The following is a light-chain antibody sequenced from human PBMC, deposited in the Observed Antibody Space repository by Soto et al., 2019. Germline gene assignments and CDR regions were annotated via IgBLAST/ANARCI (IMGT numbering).Light chain of an antibody. J-gene: IGLJ2*01. CDR2: GNT. CDR3: QSYASSLSAVV. CDR1: SSNIGEGYD. V-gene: IGLV1-40*01. Sequence: QSVLTQPPSVSGAPGQRVTISCTGSSSNIGEGYDVHWYQHLPGTAPKLLMYGNTNRPSGVPDRFSGSKSGTSDSLAITGLQAEDEAEYYCQSYASSLSAVVFGGGTKLTVL.